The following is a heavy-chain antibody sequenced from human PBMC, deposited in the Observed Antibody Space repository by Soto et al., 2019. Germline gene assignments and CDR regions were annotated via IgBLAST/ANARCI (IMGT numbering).Heavy chain of an antibody. V-gene: IGHV4-59*01. Sequence: SETLSLICTVSGGSISSYYWSWIRQPPGKGLEWIGYIYYSGSTNYNPSLKSRVTISVDTSKNQFSLKLSSVTAADTAVYYCAREGGDNWNDGYYYMDVWGKGTTVTVSS. CDR2: IYYSGST. CDR1: GGSISSYY. D-gene: IGHD1-20*01. CDR3: AREGGDNWNDGYYYMDV. J-gene: IGHJ6*03.